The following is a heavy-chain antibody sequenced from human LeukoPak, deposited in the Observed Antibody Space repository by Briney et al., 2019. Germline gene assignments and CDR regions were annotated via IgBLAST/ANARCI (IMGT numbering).Heavy chain of an antibody. D-gene: IGHD2-2*01. CDR3: AREDIVVVPAAMLYNWFDP. CDR1: GYSISSGYY. CDR2: IYHSGST. V-gene: IGHV4-38-2*02. J-gene: IGHJ5*02. Sequence: SETLSLTCTVSGYSISSGYYWGWIRQPPGQGLEWIGSIYHSGSTYYNPSLKSRVTISVDTSKNQFSLKLSSVTAADTAVYYCAREDIVVVPAAMLYNWFDPWGQGTLVTVSS.